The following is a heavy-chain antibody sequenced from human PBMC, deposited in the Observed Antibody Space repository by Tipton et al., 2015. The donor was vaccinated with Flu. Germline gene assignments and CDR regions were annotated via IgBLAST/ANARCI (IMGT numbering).Heavy chain of an antibody. V-gene: IGHV4-4*07. CDR1: GGSINNYF. CDR2: IYSTGEV. CDR3: ARGLRGGTAAGGYENWFDP. Sequence: TLSLTCTVSGGSINNYFWTWMRQSAGKGLEWIGRIYSTGEVGYNPSLKSRVTMSVDTSKNQFSLELSSVTAADTAVYFCARGLRGGTAAGGYENWFDPWGQGSLVTVSS. D-gene: IGHD6-13*01. J-gene: IGHJ5*02.